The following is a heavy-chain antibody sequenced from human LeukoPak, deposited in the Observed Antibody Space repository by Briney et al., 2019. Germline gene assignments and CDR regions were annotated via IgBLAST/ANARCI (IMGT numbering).Heavy chain of an antibody. CDR2: IYHSGST. J-gene: IGHJ4*02. D-gene: IGHD6-6*01. V-gene: IGHV4-30-2*02. CDR1: GGSISSGGYS. CDR3: ARLSRGSSAGFDY. Sequence: SQTLSLTCAVSGGSISSGGYSWSWIRQPPGKGLEWIGYIYHSGSTYYNPSLKSRVTISVDTSKNQFSLKLTSVAAADTAVYFCARLSRGSSAGFDYWGQGILVTVSS.